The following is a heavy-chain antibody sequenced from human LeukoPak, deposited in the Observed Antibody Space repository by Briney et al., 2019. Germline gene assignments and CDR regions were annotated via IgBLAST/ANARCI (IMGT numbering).Heavy chain of an antibody. CDR2: IYYSGST. Sequence: SETLSLTCTVSGGSINSGGYYWSWIRQHPGKGLEWIGYIYYSGSTYYNPSLKSRVTISVDTSKNQFSLNLSSVTAADTAVYYCARGHGGSSLHYFDYWGQGTLVTVSS. CDR1: GGSINSGGYY. J-gene: IGHJ4*02. V-gene: IGHV4-31*03. D-gene: IGHD2-15*01. CDR3: ARGHGGSSLHYFDY.